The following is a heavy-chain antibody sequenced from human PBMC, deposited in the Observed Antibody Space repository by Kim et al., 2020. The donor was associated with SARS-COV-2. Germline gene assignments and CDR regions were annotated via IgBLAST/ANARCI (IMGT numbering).Heavy chain of an antibody. CDR1: GFTFDDYA. CDR2: ISGDGGST. D-gene: IGHD3-10*01. CDR3: AKAMGGLLWFGELLWHYYGMDV. Sequence: GGSLRLSCAASGFTFDDYAMHWVRQAPGKGLEWVSLISGDGGSTYYADSVKGRFTISRDNSKNSLYLQMNSLRTEDTALYYCAKAMGGLLWFGELLWHYYGMDVWGQGTTVTVSS. V-gene: IGHV3-43*02. J-gene: IGHJ6*02.